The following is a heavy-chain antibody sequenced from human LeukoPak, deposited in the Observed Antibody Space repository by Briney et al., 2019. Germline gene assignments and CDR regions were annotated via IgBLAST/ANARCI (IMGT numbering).Heavy chain of an antibody. CDR3: AREELNSLDC. Sequence: GGSLRLSCVASGFSLSTYDMYWVRQAPGKGLEYVSGISSNGGTTYYANSVKGRFTISRDNSKNTLYLQMNSLRAEDTAVYYCAREELNSLDCWGQGTLVTVSS. V-gene: IGHV3-64*01. CDR1: GFSLSTYD. D-gene: IGHD4-23*01. CDR2: ISSNGGTT. J-gene: IGHJ4*02.